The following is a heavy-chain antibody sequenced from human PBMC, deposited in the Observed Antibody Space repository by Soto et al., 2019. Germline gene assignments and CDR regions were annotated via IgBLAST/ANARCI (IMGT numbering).Heavy chain of an antibody. CDR1: GYTFTSYD. Sequence: QVQLVQSGAEVRKPGASVKVSCEASGYTFTSYDIYWVRQATGQGLEWMGWMNPNTGNSGYAQKFQGRVNMTSDTSKSTANMEVSSLRSEDTAVYYCARRAETNGWNGFGADKYYFDFWGQGTLVTVSS. CDR2: MNPNTGNS. V-gene: IGHV1-8*01. J-gene: IGHJ4*02. D-gene: IGHD1-1*01. CDR3: ARRAETNGWNGFGADKYYFDF.